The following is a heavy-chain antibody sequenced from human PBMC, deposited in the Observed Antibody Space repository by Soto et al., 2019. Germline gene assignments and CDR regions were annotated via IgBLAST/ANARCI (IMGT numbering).Heavy chain of an antibody. D-gene: IGHD2-2*01. V-gene: IGHV3-23*01. J-gene: IGHJ4*02. CDR1: VFTFTYYA. CDR2: ISANGQGI. Sequence: VGSLRLSCTSSVFTFTYYAFSCVRQSPGKWLEWVSAISANGQGIYYADSVRGRFTISRDNSKNTVFLHMDSLRAEDTAVYYCAKDRDQTRDQFKYWGQETLDNVSS. CDR3: AKDRDQTRDQFKY.